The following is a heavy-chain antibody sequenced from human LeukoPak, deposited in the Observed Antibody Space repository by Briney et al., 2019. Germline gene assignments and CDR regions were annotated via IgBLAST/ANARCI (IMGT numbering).Heavy chain of an antibody. CDR2: IKQDGSEK. CDR3: ARHDAKRGGYDLPY. CDR1: GFTFSSYW. Sequence: GGSLRLSCAASGFTFSSYWMSWVRQAPGKGVEWVANIKQDGSEKYYVDSVKGRFTISRDNAKNSLSLQMNSLRAEDTAVYYCARHDAKRGGYDLPYWGQGTLVTVSS. J-gene: IGHJ4*02. V-gene: IGHV3-7*02. D-gene: IGHD5-12*01.